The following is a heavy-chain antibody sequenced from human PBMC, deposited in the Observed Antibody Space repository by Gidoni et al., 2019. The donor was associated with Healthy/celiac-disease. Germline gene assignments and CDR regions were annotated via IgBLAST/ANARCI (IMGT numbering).Heavy chain of an antibody. CDR1: GGSFSGYY. J-gene: IGHJ4*02. CDR2: INHSGST. Sequence: QVQLQQWGAGLLKPSETLSLTCAVYGGSFSGYYWSWIRQPPGKGLEGIGEINHSGSTNYNPSLKSRVTISVDTSKNHFSLKLSSGTAADTAVYYCARGVGYNRYFDYWGQGTLVTVSS. CDR3: ARGVGYNRYFDY. D-gene: IGHD6-25*01. V-gene: IGHV4-34*01.